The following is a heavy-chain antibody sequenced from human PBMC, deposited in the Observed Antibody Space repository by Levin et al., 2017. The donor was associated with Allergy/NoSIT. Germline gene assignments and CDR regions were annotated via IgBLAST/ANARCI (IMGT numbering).Heavy chain of an antibody. D-gene: IGHD6-13*01. J-gene: IGHJ5*02. V-gene: IGHV4-34*01. Sequence: PSETLSLTCAVYGGSFSGYYWSWIRQPPGKGLEWIGEINHSGSTNYNPSLKSRVTISVDTSKNQFSLKLSSVTAADTAVYYCARVKGYSSSGPLYNWFDPWGQGTLVTVSS. CDR3: ARVKGYSSSGPLYNWFDP. CDR1: GGSFSGYY. CDR2: INHSGST.